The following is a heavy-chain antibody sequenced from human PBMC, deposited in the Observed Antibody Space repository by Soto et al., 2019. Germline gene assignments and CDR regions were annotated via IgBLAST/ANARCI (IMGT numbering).Heavy chain of an antibody. CDR3: ARDVIAAAAGNWFDP. D-gene: IGHD6-13*01. CDR2: IYYSGST. J-gene: IGHJ5*02. CDR1: GGSISSGNYY. V-gene: IGHV4-30-4*01. Sequence: SETLSLTCTVSGGSISSGNYYWSWIRQPPGKGLEWIGYIYYSGSTYYNPSLKSRVTISVDTSKNQFSLKLSSVTAADTAVYYCARDVIAAAAGNWFDPWGQGTLVTVSS.